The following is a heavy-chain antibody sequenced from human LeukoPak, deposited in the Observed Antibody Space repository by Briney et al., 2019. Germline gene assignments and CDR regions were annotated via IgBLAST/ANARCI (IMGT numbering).Heavy chain of an antibody. CDR1: GYTFTSYD. CDR3: ARGRDSSYDYYFDY. D-gene: IGHD5-12*01. CDR2: MNPNSGNT. J-gene: IGHJ4*02. V-gene: IGHV1-8*03. Sequence: ASVKVSCKASGYTFTSYDINWVRQATGQGLEWMGWMNPNSGNTGYAQKFQGGVTITRNTSISTAYMELSSLRSEDTAVYYCARGRDSSYDYYFDYWGQGPLVTVSS.